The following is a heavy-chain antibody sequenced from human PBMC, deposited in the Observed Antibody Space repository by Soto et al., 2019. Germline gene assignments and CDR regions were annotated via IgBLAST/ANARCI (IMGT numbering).Heavy chain of an antibody. D-gene: IGHD1-26*01. CDR3: AKGRGGSYGGDSFDY. V-gene: IGHV3-9*01. CDR1: GFTYDDYD. J-gene: IGHJ4*02. CDR2: ISWNSGRT. Sequence: EVQLVESGGGLVQPGRSLRLSCAASGFTYDDYDMHWVRPAPGKGLEWVSAISWNSGRTAYADSVKGRFTISRDNAKNSLYLQMNSLRAEDTALYHCAKGRGGSYGGDSFDYWGQGTLVTVSS.